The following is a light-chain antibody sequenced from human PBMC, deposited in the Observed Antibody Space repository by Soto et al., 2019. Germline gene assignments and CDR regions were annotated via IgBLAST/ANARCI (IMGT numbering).Light chain of an antibody. CDR3: QQYGSSPPWT. V-gene: IGKV3-20*01. J-gene: IGKJ1*01. CDR2: GAS. Sequence: EIVLTQSPGTLSLSPGERATLSCRASQSVSSTYLAWYQQKPGQAPRLLFYGASSRATDIPDRFSGSGSGTDFTLTISRLEPEDFAVYYCQQYGSSPPWTFGQGTKVESK. CDR1: QSVSSTY.